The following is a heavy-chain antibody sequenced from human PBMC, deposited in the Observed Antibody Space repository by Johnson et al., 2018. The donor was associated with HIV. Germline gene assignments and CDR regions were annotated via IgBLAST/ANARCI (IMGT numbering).Heavy chain of an antibody. CDR1: GFIFDDYG. Sequence: QVQLMESGGGLVQPGGSLRLSCAASGFIFDDYGMSWVRQAPGKGLEWVAFIRYDGSNKYYVDSVKGRFTISRDNSKNTFYLQMNSLRGDDTAVYYCAKDPTDFGADWAFDIWGQGTMVTVSS. D-gene: IGHD3-10*01. J-gene: IGHJ3*02. V-gene: IGHV3-30*02. CDR3: AKDPTDFGADWAFDI. CDR2: IRYDGSNK.